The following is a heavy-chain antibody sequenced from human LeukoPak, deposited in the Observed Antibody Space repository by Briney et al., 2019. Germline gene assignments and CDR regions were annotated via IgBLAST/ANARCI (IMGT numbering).Heavy chain of an antibody. V-gene: IGHV3-23*01. J-gene: IGHJ6*02. CDR1: GFTFSSYA. D-gene: IGHD3-10*01. Sequence: RGSLRLSCAASGFTFSSYAMSWVRQAPGKGLEWVSAISGSGGSTYYADSVKGRFTISRDNSKNTLYLQMNSLRAEDTAVYYCAKEYGSGSYWNYYYGMDVWGQGTTVTVSS. CDR2: ISGSGGST. CDR3: AKEYGSGSYWNYYYGMDV.